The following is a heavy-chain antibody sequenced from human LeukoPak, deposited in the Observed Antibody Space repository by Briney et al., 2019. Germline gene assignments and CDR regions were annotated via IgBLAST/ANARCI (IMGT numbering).Heavy chain of an antibody. J-gene: IGHJ3*02. CDR2: FDPEDGET. CDR1: GNTRIELP. D-gene: IGHD7-27*01. CDR3: ATDLGDTGGAFDI. V-gene: IGHV1-24*01. Sequence: ASVKVSCKVSGNTRIELPMHWVRQAPGKGLEWMGGFDPEDGETIYAQKFQGRVTMTEDTSTDTAYMELSSLKSDDAAVYYCATDLGDTGGAFDIWGQGTTVAVSS.